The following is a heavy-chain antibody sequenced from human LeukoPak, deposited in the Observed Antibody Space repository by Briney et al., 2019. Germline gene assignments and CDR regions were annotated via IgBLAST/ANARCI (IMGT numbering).Heavy chain of an antibody. CDR2: INWNGGNT. V-gene: IGHV3-20*04. CDR1: GFTFDDYG. J-gene: IGHJ4*02. CDR3: AREVAAAFDY. Sequence: PGGSLRLSCAASGFTFDDYGLNWVRQAPGKGLEWVSAINWNGGNTNYADSVRGRFTISRDNAKNSLYLQMNSLRAEDTAVYYCAREVAAAFDYWGQGTLVTVSS. D-gene: IGHD2-2*01.